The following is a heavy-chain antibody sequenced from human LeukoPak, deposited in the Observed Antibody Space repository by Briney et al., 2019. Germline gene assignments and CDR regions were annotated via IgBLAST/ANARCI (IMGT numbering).Heavy chain of an antibody. D-gene: IGHD6-13*01. V-gene: IGHV4-31*03. CDR2: IYYSGST. J-gene: IGHJ5*02. Sequence: PSQTLSLTCTVSGGSISSGGYYWSWIRQHPGKGLEWIGYIYYSGSTYYNPSLKSRVTISVDTSKNQFSLKLSSVTAADTAVYYCARDVRQTGIPAAGTNWSDPWGQGTLVTVSS. CDR1: GGSISSGGYY. CDR3: ARDVRQTGIPAAGTNWSDP.